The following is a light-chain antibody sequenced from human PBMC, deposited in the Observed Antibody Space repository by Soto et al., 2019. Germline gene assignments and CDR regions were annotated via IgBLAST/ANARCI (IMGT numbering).Light chain of an antibody. CDR2: AAS. J-gene: IGKJ5*01. Sequence: DIHMTQSPSSLSSSLGDRVTVTFLSSQSISSYLNWYQQKPGKAPQLLIYAASSLQSGVPSRFSGGGSGTDFTLTISSLQPEDFATYYCQQSYSTPITFGQGTRLEIK. CDR3: QQSYSTPIT. V-gene: IGKV1-39*01. CDR1: QSISSY.